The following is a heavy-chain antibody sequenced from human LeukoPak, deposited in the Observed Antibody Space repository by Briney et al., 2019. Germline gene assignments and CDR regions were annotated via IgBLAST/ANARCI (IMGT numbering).Heavy chain of an antibody. V-gene: IGHV4-34*01. CDR2: INHSGST. Sequence: SETLPLTCAVYGGSFSGYYWSWIRQPPGKGLEWIGEINHSGSTNYNPSLKSRVTISVDTSKNQFSLKLSSVTAADTAVYYCARNWALITIFGVVIRASWFDPWGQGTLVTVSS. J-gene: IGHJ5*02. CDR1: GGSFSGYY. CDR3: ARNWALITIFGVVIRASWFDP. D-gene: IGHD3-3*01.